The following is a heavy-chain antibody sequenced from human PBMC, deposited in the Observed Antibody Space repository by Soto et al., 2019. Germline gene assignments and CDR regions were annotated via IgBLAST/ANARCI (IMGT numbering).Heavy chain of an antibody. J-gene: IGHJ6*02. CDR1: GFTFSTYA. CDR2: ISGSGGSI. CDR3: VKGYWKGDV. D-gene: IGHD1-1*01. V-gene: IGHV3-23*01. Sequence: EVQLLESGGGLVQPGGSLRLSCAASGFTFSTYAMNWVRQAPGNGLEWVSAISGSGGSIHYADSVKGRFTISRDNSKNTLYLQMNSLRDDDTAVYHCVKGYWKGDVWGQGTTVTASS.